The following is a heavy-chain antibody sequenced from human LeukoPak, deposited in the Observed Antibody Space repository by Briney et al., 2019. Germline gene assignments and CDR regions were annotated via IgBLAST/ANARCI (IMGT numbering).Heavy chain of an antibody. Sequence: PSETLSLTCTVSGGSISSHYWSWIRQPPGKGPEWIGYIYYSGSTNYNPSLKSRVTISVDTSKNQFSLKLSSVTAADTAVYYCARAGDGYNPRSYNWFDPWGQGTLVTVSS. CDR3: ARAGDGYNPRSYNWFDP. CDR2: IYYSGST. CDR1: GGSISSHY. J-gene: IGHJ5*02. V-gene: IGHV4-59*11. D-gene: IGHD5-24*01.